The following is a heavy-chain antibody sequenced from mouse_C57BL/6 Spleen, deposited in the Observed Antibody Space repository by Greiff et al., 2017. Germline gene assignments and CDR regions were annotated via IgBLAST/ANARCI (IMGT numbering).Heavy chain of an antibody. J-gene: IGHJ1*03. CDR2: IDPEDGET. D-gene: IGHD1-1*01. V-gene: IGHV14-2*01. Sequence: VQLQQSGAELVKPGASVKLSCTASGFNIKDYYMHWVKQRTEQGLEWIGRIDPEDGETKYAPKFQGKATITADTSSNPAFLQLSSLTSEDTAVYYCASFTTVVATDWYFDVWGTGTTVTVSS. CDR3: ASFTTVVATDWYFDV. CDR1: GFNIKDYY.